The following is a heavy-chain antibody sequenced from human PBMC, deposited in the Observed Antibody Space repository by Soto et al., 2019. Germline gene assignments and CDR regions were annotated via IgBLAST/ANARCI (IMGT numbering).Heavy chain of an antibody. V-gene: IGHV1-58*01. D-gene: IGHD1-26*01. CDR1: GFTFTSSA. CDR2: IVVGSGNT. CDR3: AADSYGWEWELFHY. Sequence: QMQLVQSGPEVKKPGTSVKVSCKASGFTFTSSAVQWVRQARGQRLEWIGWIVVGSGNTNYAQKFQERVTITRDMSTSTAYMELSSLRSEDTAVYYCAADSYGWEWELFHYWGQGTLVTVSS. J-gene: IGHJ4*02.